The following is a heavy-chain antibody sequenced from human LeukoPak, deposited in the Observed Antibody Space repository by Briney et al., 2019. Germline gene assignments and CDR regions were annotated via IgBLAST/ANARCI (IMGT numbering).Heavy chain of an antibody. CDR3: ASLTAAGLDAFDI. Sequence: PSETLSLTCTVSGGSISSSSYYWGWIRQPPGKGLEWIGSIYYSGSTYYNPSLKSRVTISVDTSKNQFSLKLSSVTAADTAVYYCASLTAAGLDAFDIWGQGTMVTVSS. J-gene: IGHJ3*02. D-gene: IGHD6-13*01. CDR1: GGSISSSSYY. V-gene: IGHV4-39*07. CDR2: IYYSGST.